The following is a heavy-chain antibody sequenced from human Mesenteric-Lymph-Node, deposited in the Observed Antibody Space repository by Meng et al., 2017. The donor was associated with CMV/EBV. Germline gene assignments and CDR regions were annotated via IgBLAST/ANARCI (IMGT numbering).Heavy chain of an antibody. D-gene: IGHD3-3*01. Sequence: GGSLRLSCAASGFTFSSYAMHWVRQAPGKGLEWVAVISYDGSNKYYADSVKGRFTISRDNSKNSLYLQMNSLRAEDTAVYYCARADRAYDFWRDYGMDVWGQGTTVTVSS. J-gene: IGHJ6*02. CDR3: ARADRAYDFWRDYGMDV. V-gene: IGHV3-30-3*01. CDR1: GFTFSSYA. CDR2: ISYDGSNK.